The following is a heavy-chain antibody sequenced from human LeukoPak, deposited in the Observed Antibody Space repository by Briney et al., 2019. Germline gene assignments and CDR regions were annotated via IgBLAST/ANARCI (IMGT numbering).Heavy chain of an antibody. CDR2: IKQDGSDK. V-gene: IGHV3-7*01. CDR1: GFTFSSYW. CDR3: AREQETDESAFDI. Sequence: GGSLRLSCAASGFTFSSYWMSWVRQAPGKGLEWVANIKQDGSDKYYVDSVKGRFTISRDNAKNSLYLQMNSLRAEDTAVYYCAREQETDESAFDIWGQGTLVTVSS. J-gene: IGHJ3*02.